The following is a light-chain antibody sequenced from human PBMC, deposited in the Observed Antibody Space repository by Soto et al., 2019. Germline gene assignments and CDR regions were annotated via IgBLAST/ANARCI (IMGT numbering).Light chain of an antibody. J-gene: IGKJ1*01. CDR2: AAY. V-gene: IGKV1-39*01. CDR3: QQSYTTPPT. CDR1: QSITNY. Sequence: DIQMTQSPSSLAASVGDRLTITCRASQSITNYLNWYQQKPGKAPKLLIYAAYTLQSGVPSRFSGSGSVTDFTLTVSSLQPEDFATYYCQQSYTTPPTFGQGTKVEIK.